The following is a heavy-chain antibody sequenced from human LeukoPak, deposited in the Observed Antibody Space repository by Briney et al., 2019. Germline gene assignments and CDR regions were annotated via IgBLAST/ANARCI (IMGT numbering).Heavy chain of an antibody. CDR2: IYCSGRT. V-gene: IGHV4-59*08. CDR1: GDSISGYY. J-gene: IGHJ6*02. D-gene: IGHD5-24*01. Sequence: PSETLSLTCTVSGDSISGYYWSWIRQPPGKGLEWIGYIYCSGRTNYNPSLKSRVTISEDTSKNHFSLRLRSVTAADTAVYYCARALQDYYYGMDVWGQGTTVTVSS. CDR3: ARALQDYYYGMDV.